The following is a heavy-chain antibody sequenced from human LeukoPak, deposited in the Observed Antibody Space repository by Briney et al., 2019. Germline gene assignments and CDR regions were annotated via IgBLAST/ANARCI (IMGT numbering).Heavy chain of an antibody. CDR2: ISDSGGTT. CDR3: AKRGVVIRVILIGFHKQANYFDS. CDR1: GITLSNDG. D-gene: IGHD3-9*01. J-gene: IGHJ4*02. V-gene: IGHV3-23*01. Sequence: GESLRLSCAVSGITLSNDGMSWDRQAPGKGLQWVAGISDSGGTTKYADSVKGRFTISRDNPRNTLYLQMSSLRPEDTAVYFCAKRGVVIRVILIGFHKQANYFDSWGQGVLVTVSS.